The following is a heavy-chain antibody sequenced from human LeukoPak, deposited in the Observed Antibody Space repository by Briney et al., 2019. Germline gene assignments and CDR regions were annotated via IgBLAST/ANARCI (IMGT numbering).Heavy chain of an antibody. CDR1: GFTVSSNY. D-gene: IGHD3-9*01. V-gene: IGHV3-23*01. CDR2: ISGSGGST. J-gene: IGHJ4*02. CDR3: AKDMRFDWTPYYFDY. Sequence: GGSLRLSCAASGFTVSSNYMNWVRQAPGKGLEWVSVISGSGGSTYYADSVKGRFTISRDNSKNTLYLQMNSLRAEDTAVYYCAKDMRFDWTPYYFDYWGQGTLVTVSS.